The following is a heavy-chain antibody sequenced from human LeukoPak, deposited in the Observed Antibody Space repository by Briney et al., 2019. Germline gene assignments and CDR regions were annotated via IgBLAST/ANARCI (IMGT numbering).Heavy chain of an antibody. CDR1: GFNFSSYW. CDR2: IKQDGSEK. CDR3: SRPPHIEVPGPEAFQV. Sequence: PGGSLRLSCATSGFNFSSYWMSWVRQAPGKGLEWVANIKQDGSEKQYVDSVKGRFTISRDNAKKSLDLQMNNLKDEDTAVYYCSRPPHIEVPGPEAFQVWAQGTLVTVSS. D-gene: IGHD6-19*01. V-gene: IGHV3-7*01. J-gene: IGHJ3*01.